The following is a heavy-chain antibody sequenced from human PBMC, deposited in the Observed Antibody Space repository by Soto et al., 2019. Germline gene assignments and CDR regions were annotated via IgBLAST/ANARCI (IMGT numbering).Heavy chain of an antibody. CDR2: IYYSGST. Sequence: SETLSLTCTVSGGSISSGDYYWSWIRQPPGKGLEWIGYIYYSGSTYYNPSLKSRVTISVDTSKNQFPLKLSSVTAADTAVYYCAGGRGYEIIFDYWGQGTLVTVSS. J-gene: IGHJ4*02. D-gene: IGHD5-12*01. CDR1: GGSISSGDYY. CDR3: AGGRGYEIIFDY. V-gene: IGHV4-30-4*01.